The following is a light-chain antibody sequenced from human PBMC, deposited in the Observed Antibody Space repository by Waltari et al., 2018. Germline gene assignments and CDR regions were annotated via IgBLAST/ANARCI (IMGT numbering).Light chain of an antibody. Sequence: DIQMTQSPSSLSASVGDTVTITCQASQGIGNNLNWYQQKPVKAPKLLIYRASSLQSGIPSGFSGSGSGTDFALTISRLQPEDFATYHCQQGYSYPWTFGQGTKVEIK. J-gene: IGKJ1*01. CDR3: QQGYSYPWT. V-gene: IGKV1-17*01. CDR1: QGIGNN. CDR2: RAS.